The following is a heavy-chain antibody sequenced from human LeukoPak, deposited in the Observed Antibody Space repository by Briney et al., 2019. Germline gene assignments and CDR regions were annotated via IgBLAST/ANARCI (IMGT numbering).Heavy chain of an antibody. Sequence: ASVKVSCKASGGTFSSYAISWVRQAPGQGLEWMGRINPNSGGTNYTQNFQGRVTMTRDTSISTAYMELSRLRSDDTAVYYCARDVAGGDYWGQGTLVTVSS. J-gene: IGHJ4*02. V-gene: IGHV1-2*06. D-gene: IGHD6-19*01. CDR3: ARDVAGGDY. CDR2: INPNSGGT. CDR1: GGTFSSYA.